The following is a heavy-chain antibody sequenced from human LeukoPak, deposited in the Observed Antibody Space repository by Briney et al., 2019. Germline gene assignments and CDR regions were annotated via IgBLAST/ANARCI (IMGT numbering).Heavy chain of an antibody. CDR1: GGSISSSSYY. J-gene: IGHJ4*02. D-gene: IGHD4-17*01. CDR2: IYYSGST. V-gene: IGHV4-39*01. Sequence: SETLSLTCTVSGGSISSSSYYWGWIRQPPGKGLEWIGSIYYSGSTYYNPSLKSRVTISVDTSKNQFSLKLSSVTAADTAVYYCARTTVTIDYYFDYWGQGTLVTVSS. CDR3: ARTTVTIDYYFDY.